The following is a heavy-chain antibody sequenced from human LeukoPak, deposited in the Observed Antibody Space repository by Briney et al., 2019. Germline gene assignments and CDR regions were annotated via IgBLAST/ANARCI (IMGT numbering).Heavy chain of an antibody. CDR3: AKDIVLMVHAPNDY. D-gene: IGHD2-8*01. CDR2: ISGSGGST. Sequence: GGSLRLPRAASGFTFSSYAMSWVRQAPGKGLEWVSAISGSGGSTYYADSVKGRFTISRDNSKNTLYLQMNSLRAEDTAVYYCAKDIVLMVHAPNDYWGQGTLATVSS. CDR1: GFTFSSYA. J-gene: IGHJ4*02. V-gene: IGHV3-23*01.